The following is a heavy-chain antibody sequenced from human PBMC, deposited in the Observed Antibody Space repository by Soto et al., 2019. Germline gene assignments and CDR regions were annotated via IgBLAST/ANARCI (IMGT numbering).Heavy chain of an antibody. J-gene: IGHJ4*02. CDR3: ARGDSSGSYFDY. Sequence: PGGSLRLSCAASGFTFSNYGMHWVRQAPGKGLEWVAVISYDGSNKYYADSVKGRFTISRDNSKNTLFLQMNSLRAEDTAVYYCARGDSSGSYFDYWGQGTLVTVSS. D-gene: IGHD3-22*01. CDR1: GFTFSNYG. V-gene: IGHV3-30*03. CDR2: ISYDGSNK.